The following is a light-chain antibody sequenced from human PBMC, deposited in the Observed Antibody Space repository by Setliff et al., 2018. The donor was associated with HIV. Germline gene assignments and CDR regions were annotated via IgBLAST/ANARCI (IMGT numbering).Light chain of an antibody. J-gene: IGLJ1*01. CDR2: EVN. CDR3: CSYAPTSPYV. Sequence: QSGLTQPASVSGSPGQSITISCTGNTSDVGSYNLVSWYQQHSGKAPKLIIYEVNKRPSGVSDRISGSKSGNTASLTISGLQAEDEADYHCCSYAPTSPYVFGCGTKVTVL. CDR1: TSDVGSYNL. V-gene: IGLV2-23*02.